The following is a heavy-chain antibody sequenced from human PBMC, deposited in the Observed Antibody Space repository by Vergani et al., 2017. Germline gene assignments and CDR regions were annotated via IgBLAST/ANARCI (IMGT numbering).Heavy chain of an antibody. CDR2: MNPNSGNT. V-gene: IGHV1-8*01. Sequence: QVQLVQSGAEVKKPGASVKVSCKASGYTFTSYDINWVRQATGQGLEWMGWMNPNSGNTGYAQKLQGRVTMTTDTSTSTAYMELRSLRSDDTAVYYCARVTMVRGGDHRRWFDPWGQGTLVTVSS. CDR1: GYTFTSYD. CDR3: ARVTMVRGGDHRRWFDP. D-gene: IGHD3-10*01. J-gene: IGHJ5*02.